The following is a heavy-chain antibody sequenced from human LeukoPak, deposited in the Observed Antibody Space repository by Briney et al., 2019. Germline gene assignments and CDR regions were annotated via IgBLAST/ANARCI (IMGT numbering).Heavy chain of an antibody. V-gene: IGHV4-4*07. D-gene: IGHD3/OR15-3a*01. Sequence: GSLRLSCAASGFTVSNSYMAWVRQAPGKGLEWIGRMYTSGTPNYNPSLKSRVTMSLDTSRNQFSLRLSSVTAADTAVYYCARAAKLDTIFDYWGQGTLVTVSS. CDR1: GFTVSNSY. CDR2: MYTSGTP. J-gene: IGHJ4*02. CDR3: ARAAKLDTIFDY.